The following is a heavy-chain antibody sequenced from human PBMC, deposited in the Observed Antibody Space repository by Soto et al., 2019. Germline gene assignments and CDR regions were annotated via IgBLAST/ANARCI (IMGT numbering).Heavy chain of an antibody. V-gene: IGHV3-21*04. CDR3: VTSKKAYCPKGVCYGGFDY. CDR2: ISSTGSYI. J-gene: IGHJ4*02. D-gene: IGHD2-8*01. CDR1: GFTFISYS. Sequence: GGSLRLSCAVSGFTFISYSSNWVRHAPWKGLEWVSSISSTGSYIYYADSVKGRFTISRDNPTDSLYLQMNSLRAEDTAVYYCVTSKKAYCPKGVCYGGFDYWGQGTLVTVSS.